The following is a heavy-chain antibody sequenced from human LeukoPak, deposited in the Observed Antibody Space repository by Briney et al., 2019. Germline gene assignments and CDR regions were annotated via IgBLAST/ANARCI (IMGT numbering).Heavy chain of an antibody. J-gene: IGHJ4*02. Sequence: ASVKVSCKASGYTFTGYHMHWVRQAPGQGLEWMGWFNPSSGGTNYAQNFQGWVTMTSDTSVSTAFMELSRLRSDDTAVYYCARERGTRAVAGTTTHFDSWGQGTLVTVSS. V-gene: IGHV1-2*04. D-gene: IGHD6-19*01. CDR2: FNPSSGGT. CDR3: ARERGTRAVAGTTTHFDS. CDR1: GYTFTGYH.